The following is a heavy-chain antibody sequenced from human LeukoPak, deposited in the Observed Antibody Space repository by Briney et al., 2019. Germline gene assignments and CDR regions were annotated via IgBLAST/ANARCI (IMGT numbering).Heavy chain of an antibody. CDR2: INHSGST. V-gene: IGHV4-34*01. CDR1: GGSFSGYY. Sequence: SETLSLTCAVYGGSFSGYYWSWIRQPPGKGLEWIGEINHSGSTNYNPSLKSRVTISVDTSKNQFSLKLSSVTAADTAVYYCARLLSAAGISANDYWGQGTLVTVSS. D-gene: IGHD6-13*01. J-gene: IGHJ4*02. CDR3: ARLLSAAGISANDY.